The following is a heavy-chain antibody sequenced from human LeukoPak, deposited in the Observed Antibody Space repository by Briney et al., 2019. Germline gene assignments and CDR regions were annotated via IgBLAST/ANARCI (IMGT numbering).Heavy chain of an antibody. J-gene: IGHJ6*03. CDR3: ARDPYSGTYYQYYYYYMDV. Sequence: GGSLRLSCAASGFTFGSYGMHWVRQAPGKGLDWVAFVRYDGNNPYYSASVKGRFTISRDNSKNTVLLQMNNLRLEDAAVYYCARDPYSGTYYQYYYYYMDVWGKGTTVTVSS. CDR1: GFTFGSYG. CDR2: VRYDGNNP. D-gene: IGHD1-26*01. V-gene: IGHV3-30*02.